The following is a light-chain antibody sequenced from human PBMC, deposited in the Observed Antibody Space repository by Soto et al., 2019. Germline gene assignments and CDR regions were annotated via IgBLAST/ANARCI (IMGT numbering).Light chain of an antibody. V-gene: IGKV1-6*01. Sequence: AIQMTQSPSSLSASVGDRVTISCRASQAVRNDLGWYQQKPGKAPTLLIYGASSLESGVPSRFSGSGSGTDFTLTISSLQPEDFATYCCLQYSNSPSTFGQGTKVEI. CDR3: LQYSNSPST. J-gene: IGKJ1*01. CDR1: QAVRND. CDR2: GAS.